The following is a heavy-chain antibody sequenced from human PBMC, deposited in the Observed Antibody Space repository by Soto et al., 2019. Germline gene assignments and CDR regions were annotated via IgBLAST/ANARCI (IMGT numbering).Heavy chain of an antibody. V-gene: IGHV4-31*03. CDR2: IYYSGST. D-gene: IGHD2-21*02. CDR3: ARTLSTAYCGGDCSNSFDY. J-gene: IGHJ4*02. CDR1: GGTISSGGYA. Sequence: PSETLSLTSTVSGGTISSGGYAWSWIRQHPGKGLEWIGYIYYSGSTYYNPSLKSRVTISVDTSKNQFSLKLSSVTAADTAVYYCARTLSTAYCGGDCSNSFDYWGQGTLVTVSS.